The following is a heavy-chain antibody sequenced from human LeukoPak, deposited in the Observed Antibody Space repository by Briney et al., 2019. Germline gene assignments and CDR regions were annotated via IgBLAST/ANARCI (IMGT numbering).Heavy chain of an antibody. Sequence: GGSLRLSCAASGFTFSDYYMSWTPQAPGKGWEWVSYISSSGSTIYYADSVKGRFTISRDNAKNSLYLQMNSLRAEDTAVYYCARDPQGGGERDIWGQGTMVTVSS. CDR1: GFTFSDYY. J-gene: IGHJ3*02. CDR2: ISSSGSTI. V-gene: IGHV3-11*01. CDR3: ARDPQGGGERDI. D-gene: IGHD2-15*01.